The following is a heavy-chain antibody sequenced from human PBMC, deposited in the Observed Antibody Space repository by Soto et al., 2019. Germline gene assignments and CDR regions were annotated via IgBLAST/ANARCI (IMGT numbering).Heavy chain of an antibody. J-gene: IGHJ6*02. CDR2: INHSGST. CDR1: GGSFSGYY. D-gene: IGHD5-12*01. Sequence: SENLSLTCAVYGGSFSGYYWSWIRQPPGKGLEWIGEINHSGSTNYNPSLKSRVTISVDTSKNQFSLKLSSVTAADTAVYYCARVIKSRDGYNYYYYYGMDVWGQGTTVTVSS. CDR3: ARVIKSRDGYNYYYYYGMDV. V-gene: IGHV4-34*01.